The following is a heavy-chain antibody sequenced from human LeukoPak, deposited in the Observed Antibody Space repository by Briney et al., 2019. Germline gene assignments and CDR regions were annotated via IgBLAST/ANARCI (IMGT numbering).Heavy chain of an antibody. CDR1: GFAFSSYV. J-gene: IGHJ4*02. V-gene: IGHV3-23*01. Sequence: GGSLRLSCAASGFAFSSYVMTWVRQAPGKGVEGVSGICGSGGRTYDADSLKGRFTVSSDNSKRTLYLQLNSLRGDDTAGFYCATSGSYYRLEYCGQGKRVTVSS. CDR2: ICGSGGRT. D-gene: IGHD1-26*01. CDR3: ATSGSYYRLEY.